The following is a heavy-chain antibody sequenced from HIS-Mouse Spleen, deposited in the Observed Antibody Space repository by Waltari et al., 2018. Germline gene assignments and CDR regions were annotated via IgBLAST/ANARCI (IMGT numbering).Heavy chain of an antibody. Sequence: EVQLVESGGGLVQPGRSLRLSCAASGFTFDDYAMHWVRQAPGKGLEWVSGISWNSGSIGYADSGKGRFTISRDNAKNSLYLQMNSLRAEDTALYYCAKDISSTSSAQGYWGQGTLVTVSS. D-gene: IGHD2-2*01. CDR2: ISWNSGSI. CDR1: GFTFDDYA. V-gene: IGHV3-9*01. CDR3: AKDISSTSSAQGY. J-gene: IGHJ4*02.